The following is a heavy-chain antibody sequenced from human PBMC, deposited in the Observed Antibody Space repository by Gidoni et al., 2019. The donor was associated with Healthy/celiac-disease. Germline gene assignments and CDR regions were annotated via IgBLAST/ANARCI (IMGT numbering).Heavy chain of an antibody. CDR2: ISYDGSNK. Sequence: QVQLVESGGGVVQPGRSLRLSCAASGFTFSSYGMPWVSQAPGKGLEWVEVISYDGSNKYYAESVKGRFTISRDNSKNTLYLQMNSLRAEDTAVYYGAKEMLLFAGWYFDLWGRGTLVTVSS. CDR3: AKEMLLFAGWYFDL. V-gene: IGHV3-30*18. J-gene: IGHJ2*01. D-gene: IGHD3-10*02. CDR1: GFTFSSYG.